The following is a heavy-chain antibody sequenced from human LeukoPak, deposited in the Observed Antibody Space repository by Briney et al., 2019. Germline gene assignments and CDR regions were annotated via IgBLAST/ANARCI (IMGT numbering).Heavy chain of an antibody. Sequence: GGSLRLSCAASGFTFSSYAMHWVRQAPGKGLEWVAVISYDGSNKYYADSVKGRFTISRDNAKNSLYLQMNSLRAEDTAVYYCARDLSSAYYYDSSGYHDAFDIWGQGTMVTVSS. CDR2: ISYDGSNK. V-gene: IGHV3-30*04. CDR3: ARDLSSAYYYDSSGYHDAFDI. J-gene: IGHJ3*02. D-gene: IGHD3-22*01. CDR1: GFTFSSYA.